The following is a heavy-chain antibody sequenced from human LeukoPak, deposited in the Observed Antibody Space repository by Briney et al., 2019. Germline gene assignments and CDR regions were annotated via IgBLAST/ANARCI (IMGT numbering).Heavy chain of an antibody. CDR2: INAGNGNT. D-gene: IGHD3-9*01. J-gene: IGHJ4*02. Sequence: ASVKVSCKASGYTFTGYYMHGVRQAPGQGREWMGWINAGNGNTKYSQEFQGRVTITTDTTASTAYTELSSLRSEAMAVYYCARAYFDWLYPNYFDYWGQGTLVTVSS. CDR3: ARAYFDWLYPNYFDY. V-gene: IGHV1-3*03. CDR1: GYTFTGYY.